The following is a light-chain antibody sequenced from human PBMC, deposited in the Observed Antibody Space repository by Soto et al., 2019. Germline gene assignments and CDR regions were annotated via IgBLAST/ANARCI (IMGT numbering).Light chain of an antibody. CDR2: EVS. Sequence: QSALTQPASVSGSPGQSITISCTGTSSDIGGYDYVSWYQQHPGEAPKLVIFEVSNRPSGVSNRFSGSKSGNTASLTISGLQAEDEADYYCSSFTSRSTVLFGGGTKVTVL. CDR3: SSFTSRSTVL. J-gene: IGLJ2*01. V-gene: IGLV2-14*01. CDR1: SSDIGGYDY.